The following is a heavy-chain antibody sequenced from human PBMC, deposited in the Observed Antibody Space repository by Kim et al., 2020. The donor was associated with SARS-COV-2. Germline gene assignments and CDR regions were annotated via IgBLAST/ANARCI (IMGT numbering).Heavy chain of an antibody. CDR3: ANRRWYLYF. CDR2: IDSGGSDI. D-gene: IGHD2-15*01. CDR1: GFIFTAYA. J-gene: IGHJ4*02. Sequence: GGSLRLSCAASGFIFTAYAMSWVRQAPGRGLEWISAIDSGGSDIYYPDSVKGRFTISRDNSKSSLYLQMKSLRAEDTAVYYCANRRWYLYFWGRGTLVTV. V-gene: IGHV3-23*05.